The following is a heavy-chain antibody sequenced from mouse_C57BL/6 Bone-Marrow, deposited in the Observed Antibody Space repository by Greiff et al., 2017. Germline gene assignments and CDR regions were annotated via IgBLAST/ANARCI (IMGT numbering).Heavy chain of an antibody. J-gene: IGHJ3*01. CDR2: ISDGGSYT. V-gene: IGHV5-4*03. Sequence: EVKLVESGGGLVKPGGSLKLSCAASGFTFSSYAMSWVRQTPEKRLEWVATISDGGSYTYYPDNVKGRFTISRDNAKNNLYLQMSHLKSEDTAMYYCARGWSAWFAYWGQGTLVTVSA. CDR3: ARGWSAWFAY. CDR1: GFTFSSYA.